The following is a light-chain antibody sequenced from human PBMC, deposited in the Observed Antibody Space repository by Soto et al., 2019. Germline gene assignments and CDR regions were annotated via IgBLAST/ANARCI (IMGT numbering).Light chain of an antibody. CDR2: EVS. J-gene: IGLJ2*01. V-gene: IGLV2-14*01. CDR1: SSDVGGYNY. CDR3: SSYTSSSPHVV. Sequence: QSALTQPSSVSGSAGQSITISCTGTSSDVGGYNYVSWYQQHSGKAPKLMIYEVSNRPSGVSNRFSGSKSGNTASLTISGLQAEDEADYYCSSYTSSSPHVVFGGGTKLTV.